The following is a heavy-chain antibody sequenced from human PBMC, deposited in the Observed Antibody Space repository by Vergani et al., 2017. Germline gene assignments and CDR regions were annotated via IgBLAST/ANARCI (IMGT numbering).Heavy chain of an antibody. D-gene: IGHD3-16*01. J-gene: IGHJ2*01. CDR3: VKDNDYDADGPFDL. CDR2: IDRNYGVK. V-gene: IGHV3-9*01. Sequence: VEAGGGLVQPGGSLRLSCTASGFTFQAFAFHWVRQVSGRGLEWVSGIDRNYGVKNGNSFEGRFSICRDNAKKAVFLQKNNLRHEDTALYFCVKDNDYDADGPFDLWGRGTLVTVSS. CDR1: GFTFQAFA.